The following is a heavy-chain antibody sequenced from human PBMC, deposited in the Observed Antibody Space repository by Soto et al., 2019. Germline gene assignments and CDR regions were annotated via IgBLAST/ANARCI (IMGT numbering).Heavy chain of an antibody. CDR3: ARAWGSLRWGLTSAFDI. J-gene: IGHJ3*02. V-gene: IGHV4-30-4*02. Sequence: PSETLSLTCTVSGGSISSGEYYWSWIRQPPGKGLEWIGYIYYSGSTYYNPSLKSRVTISVDTSKNQFSLKLSSVTAADTAVYYCARAWGSLRWGLTSAFDIWGQG. D-gene: IGHD2-21*01. CDR1: GGSISSGEYY. CDR2: IYYSGST.